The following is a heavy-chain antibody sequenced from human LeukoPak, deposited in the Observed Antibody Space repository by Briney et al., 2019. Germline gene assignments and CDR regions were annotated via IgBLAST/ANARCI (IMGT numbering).Heavy chain of an antibody. Sequence: PGGSLRLSCAASGFTFSDNGMHWVRQAPGKGLEWVTFIRYDGSDKYYADSVKGRFTISRDNSKSTLYLQMNSLRVEDTAVYYCVTEVSGSFPTWGQGTLVTVSS. J-gene: IGHJ4*02. CDR1: GFTFSDNG. D-gene: IGHD1-26*01. CDR2: IRYDGSDK. CDR3: VTEVSGSFPT. V-gene: IGHV3-30*02.